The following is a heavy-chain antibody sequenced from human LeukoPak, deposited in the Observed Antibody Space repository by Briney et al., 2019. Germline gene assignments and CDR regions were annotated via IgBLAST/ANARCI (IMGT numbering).Heavy chain of an antibody. CDR2: IYPGDSDT. J-gene: IGHJ4*02. CDR3: AKRSIAFDY. CDR1: GYSFTSYW. Sequence: GESLKISCKGSGYSFTSYWIGWVRQMPGKGLEWMGIIYPGDSDTRYSPSFQGQVTISRDNSKNTLHLQMSSLRAEDTAVYYCAKRSIAFDYWGQGTLVTVSS. V-gene: IGHV5-51*01. D-gene: IGHD2-21*01.